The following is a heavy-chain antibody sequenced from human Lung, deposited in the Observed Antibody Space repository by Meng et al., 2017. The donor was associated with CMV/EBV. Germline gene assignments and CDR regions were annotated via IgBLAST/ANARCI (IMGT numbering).Heavy chain of an antibody. V-gene: IGHV4-39*01. CDR2: VVYSGTT. J-gene: IGHJ4*02. CDR1: GGSISSSSYY. D-gene: IGHD1-14*01. CDR3: ARHHHPPTFDY. Sequence: LQLQESGPGMVKPSETLSLTCTVSGGSISSSSYYWAWIRQPPGEGLEWIGSVVYSGTTYYTSSLKSRVSISVDTSKNQFSLKLSSVTAADTAVYYCARHHHPPTFDYWGQGTLVTVSS.